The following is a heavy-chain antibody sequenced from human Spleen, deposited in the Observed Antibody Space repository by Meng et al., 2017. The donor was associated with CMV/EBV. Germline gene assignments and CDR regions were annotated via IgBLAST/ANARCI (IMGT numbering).Heavy chain of an antibody. CDR1: GGTFNRYA. D-gene: IGHD6-13*01. CDR3: AGNIAEGGAGYDS. CDR2: IIPMSGAA. V-gene: IGHV1-69*05. J-gene: IGHJ4*02. Sequence: CKASGGTFNRYAISWVRQAPGQRLEWMGVIIPMSGAANNAQKFQGRVTITTDESTSIVYLELASLQSEDTAVYYCAGNIAEGGAGYDSWGQGTLVTVSS.